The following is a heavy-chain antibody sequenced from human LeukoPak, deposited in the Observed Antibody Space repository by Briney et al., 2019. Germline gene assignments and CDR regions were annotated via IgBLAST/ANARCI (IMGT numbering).Heavy chain of an antibody. Sequence: GGSLRLSCAASGFILRNYAMNWVRQAPGKGPEWVSSITGSGGGTSYADSVRGRFTISRDNSKSTLYLQLNSLRAEDTAVYYCARGLGSYQWGQGTLVTVSS. J-gene: IGHJ4*02. CDR2: ITGSGGGT. V-gene: IGHV3-23*01. CDR3: ARGLGSYQ. CDR1: GFILRNYA. D-gene: IGHD1-26*01.